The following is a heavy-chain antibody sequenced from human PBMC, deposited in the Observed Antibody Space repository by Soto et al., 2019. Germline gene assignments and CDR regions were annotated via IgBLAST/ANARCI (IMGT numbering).Heavy chain of an antibody. CDR1: GGSFIGYY. CDR2: INHSGST. D-gene: IGHD3-10*01. J-gene: IGHJ4*02. CDR3: AITMVRNSFDY. Sequence: PSETLSLTCAVYGGSFIGYYWSWIRQPPGKGLEWIGEINHSGSTNYNPSLKSRVTISVDTSKNQFSLKLSSVTAADTAVYYCAITMVRNSFDYWGQGTLVTVSS. V-gene: IGHV4-34*01.